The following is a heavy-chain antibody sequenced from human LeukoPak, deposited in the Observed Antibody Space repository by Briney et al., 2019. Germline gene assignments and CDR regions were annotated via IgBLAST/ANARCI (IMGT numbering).Heavy chain of an antibody. D-gene: IGHD5/OR15-5a*01. CDR1: GYTFTRYG. J-gene: IGHJ6*03. CDR3: ARGGTPVFYYYMDV. Sequence: GASVKVSCQASGYTFTRYGISGVRQAPGQGLEWMGWISAYNGNTDYAQKFQGRVTMTTDTSTNTAYMDLRSLRSDDTAVYYCARGGTPVFYYYMDVWGEGTTVTVSS. CDR2: ISAYNGNT. V-gene: IGHV1-18*01.